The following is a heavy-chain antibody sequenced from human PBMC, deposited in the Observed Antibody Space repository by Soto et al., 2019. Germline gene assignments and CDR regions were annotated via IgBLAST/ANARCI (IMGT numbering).Heavy chain of an antibody. CDR3: ARALGYCSSNSCSLFEP. J-gene: IGHJ5*02. Sequence: ASVKVSCKASGYTFTSYYMHWVRQAPGQGLEWMGIINPSGGSTSYAQKFQGRVTMTRDTSTSTVYMELSSLRSEDTAVYYCARALGYCSSNSCSLFEPWGRGTLVTVSS. D-gene: IGHD2-2*01. CDR1: GYTFTSYY. V-gene: IGHV1-46*03. CDR2: INPSGGST.